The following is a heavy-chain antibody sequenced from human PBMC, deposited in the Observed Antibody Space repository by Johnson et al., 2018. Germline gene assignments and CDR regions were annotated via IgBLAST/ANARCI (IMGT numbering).Heavy chain of an antibody. D-gene: IGHD3-3*01. CDR1: GYAFTSFD. J-gene: IGHJ6*03. CDR3: ASGPDRYYDFSSGQTTNYYYMDV. V-gene: IGHV1-8*01. CDR2: MNPNSGNT. Sequence: QVRLREAGAEVTMPGASVEVSCKASGYAFTSFDINWVRLAPGQGLEWMGWMNPNSGNTGYAQEVQGRVTITADKTTSTPYMELRSLQSEDKAIYYCASGPDRYYDFSSGQTTNYYYMDVWGKGTTVTVSS.